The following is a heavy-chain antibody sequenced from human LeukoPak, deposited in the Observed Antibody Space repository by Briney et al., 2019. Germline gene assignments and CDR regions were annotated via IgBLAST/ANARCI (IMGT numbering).Heavy chain of an antibody. V-gene: IGHV1-2*02. CDR2: INPNSGGT. CDR1: GYTFTGYY. J-gene: IGHJ4*02. Sequence: ASVRVSCKASGYTFTGYYMHWVRQAPGQGLEWMGWINPNSGGTNYAQKFQGRVTMTRDTSISTAYMELSRLRSDDTAVYYCASPFLTGYYRDYWGQGTLVTVSS. CDR3: ASPFLTGYYRDY. D-gene: IGHD3-9*01.